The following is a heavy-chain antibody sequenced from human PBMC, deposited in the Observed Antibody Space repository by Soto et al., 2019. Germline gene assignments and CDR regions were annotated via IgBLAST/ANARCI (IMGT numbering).Heavy chain of an antibody. CDR3: ARGGGGYRFDY. CDR1: CASFTTYY. V-gene: IGHV4-59*01. CDR2: IFYSGHL. D-gene: IGHD1-26*01. Sequence: QVQLQESGPGLVKPSETLSLTCTVSCASFTTYYWSWIRQPPGKGLEWIGYIFYSGHLKYNPSLRSRLTISVSTSMNHIPLSLSCMIAADTAVYYCARGGGGYRFDYWGQGTLFTVSS. J-gene: IGHJ4*02.